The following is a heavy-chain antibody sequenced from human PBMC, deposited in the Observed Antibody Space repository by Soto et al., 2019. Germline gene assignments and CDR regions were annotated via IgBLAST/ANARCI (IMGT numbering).Heavy chain of an antibody. D-gene: IGHD3-10*01. V-gene: IGHV3-53*01. Sequence: GGSLRLSCAASGFTVSVNYMNWVRQAPGKXLEWVSLVDSRGSTYYADSVKGRFTISRDNSKNTLYLQMNSLRVEDTAVYYCARDQFYGSASSNYIYQYYYGMDVWGQGSTVTVSS. J-gene: IGHJ6*02. CDR1: GFTVSVNY. CDR3: ARDQFYGSASSNYIYQYYYGMDV. CDR2: VDSRGST.